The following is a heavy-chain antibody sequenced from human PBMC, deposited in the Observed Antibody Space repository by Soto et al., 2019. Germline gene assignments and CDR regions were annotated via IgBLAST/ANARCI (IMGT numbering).Heavy chain of an antibody. Sequence: PSETLSLTCTVSGGSISSGDYYWSWIRQPPGKGLEWIGYIYYSGSTYYNPSLKSRVTISVDTSKNQFSLKLSSVTAADTAVYYCAREELLVLYSRYDSYYGMDVWGQGPTVTVSS. CDR1: GGSISSGDYY. V-gene: IGHV4-30-4*01. CDR3: AREELLVLYSRYDSYYGMDV. J-gene: IGHJ6*02. CDR2: IYYSGST. D-gene: IGHD5-12*01.